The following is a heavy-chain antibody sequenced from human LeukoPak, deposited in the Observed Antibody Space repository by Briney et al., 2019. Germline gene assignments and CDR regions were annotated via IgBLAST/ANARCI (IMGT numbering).Heavy chain of an antibody. CDR3: AIDFGRGSWSATNAFDL. J-gene: IGHJ3*01. D-gene: IGHD6-13*01. V-gene: IGHV4-4*07. CDR1: GVSIISYY. CDR2: IYTSGST. Sequence: PSETLSLTCTVSGVSIISYYWSWIRQPAGKGLEWIGRIYTSGSTKYNPSLKSRVTMSVDTSNNQFSMKMSSVTAADTAVYYCAIDFGRGSWSATNAFDLWGQGTMVTVS.